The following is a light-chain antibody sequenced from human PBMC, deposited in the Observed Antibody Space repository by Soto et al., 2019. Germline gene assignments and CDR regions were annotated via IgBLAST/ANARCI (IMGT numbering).Light chain of an antibody. Sequence: VLTQPHSASGTPGQRATISCSGSSSNIGTSSVHWFQQLPGTAPKLLISTTNQRPSGVPERFSGSKSGTSASLAISGLQSEDEADYYCAAWDDSLNGHVFGTGTKVTVL. J-gene: IGLJ1*01. V-gene: IGLV1-44*01. CDR3: AAWDDSLNGHV. CDR1: SSNIGTSS. CDR2: TTN.